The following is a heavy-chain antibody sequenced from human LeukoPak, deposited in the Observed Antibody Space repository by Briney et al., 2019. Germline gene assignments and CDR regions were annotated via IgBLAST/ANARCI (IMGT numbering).Heavy chain of an antibody. Sequence: GGSLRLSCEASGFTFSNYAMNWVRQAPGKGLEWVGFTRYDEKNQYYADSVKGRFTISRDHSKNTLYLQMNSLRAEDTGVYYCAKEGSGSYRCIDFWGQGTLVTVSS. CDR3: AKEGSGSYRCIDF. CDR1: GFTFSNYA. D-gene: IGHD3-22*01. CDR2: TRYDEKNQ. J-gene: IGHJ4*02. V-gene: IGHV3-30*02.